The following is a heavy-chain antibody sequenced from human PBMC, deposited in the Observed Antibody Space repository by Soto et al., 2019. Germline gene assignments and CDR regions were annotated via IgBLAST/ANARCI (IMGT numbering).Heavy chain of an antibody. Sequence: GGSLRLSCAASGFTFDDYAMHWVRQAPGKGLEWVSGISWNSGSIGYADSVKGRFTISRDNAKNSLYLQMNSLRAEDTALYYCAKDIVGATTAFDIWGQGTMVTVSS. CDR2: ISWNSGSI. D-gene: IGHD1-26*01. CDR1: GFTFDDYA. V-gene: IGHV3-9*01. J-gene: IGHJ3*02. CDR3: AKDIVGATTAFDI.